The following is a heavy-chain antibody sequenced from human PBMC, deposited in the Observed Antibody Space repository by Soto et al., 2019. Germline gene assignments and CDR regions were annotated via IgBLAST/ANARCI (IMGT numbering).Heavy chain of an antibody. CDR3: AREDFVDHSNYGMDV. CDR1: GGSISCGSISTYY. CDR2: IYTSGST. J-gene: IGHJ6*02. Sequence: SETLSLTCTVSGGSISCGSISTYYWTWIRQPAGKGLEWIGRIYTSGSTNYNPSLKNRVTVSVDTSKNQFSLKLRSVTAADTAVYXCAREDFVDHSNYGMDVWGQGTTVTVSS. V-gene: IGHV4-4*07. D-gene: IGHD2-15*01.